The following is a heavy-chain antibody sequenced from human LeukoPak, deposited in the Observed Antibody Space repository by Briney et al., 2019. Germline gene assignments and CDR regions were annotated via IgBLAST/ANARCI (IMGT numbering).Heavy chain of an antibody. V-gene: IGHV3-48*02. CDR3: ASSGYARY. D-gene: IGHD2-2*01. CDR2: ISSTSATI. J-gene: IGHJ4*02. Sequence: GGSLRLSCAASGFTFSVCSMNWVRQAPGKGLEWVSFISSTSATIYYADSVKGRFTVSRDNAKNSLYLQMNRLRDEDTAVYYCASSGYARYWGQGTLVTVSS. CDR1: GFTFSVCS.